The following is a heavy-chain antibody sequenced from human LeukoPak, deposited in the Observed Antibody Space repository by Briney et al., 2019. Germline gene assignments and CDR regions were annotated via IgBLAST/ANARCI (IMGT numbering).Heavy chain of an antibody. D-gene: IGHD6-6*01. CDR3: ARAGSKGKQLATDY. Sequence: SETLSLTCTVSGGSISSYYWSWIRQPPGKGLEWIGYIYYSGSTNCNPSLKSRVTISVDTSKNQFSLKLSSVTAADTAVYYCARAGSKGKQLATDYWGQGTLVTVSS. V-gene: IGHV4-59*01. CDR1: GGSISSYY. CDR2: IYYSGST. J-gene: IGHJ4*02.